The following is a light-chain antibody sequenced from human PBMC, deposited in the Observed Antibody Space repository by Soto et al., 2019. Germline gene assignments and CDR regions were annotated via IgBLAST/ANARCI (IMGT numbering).Light chain of an antibody. CDR2: GNS. J-gene: IGLJ3*02. V-gene: IGLV1-40*01. Sequence: QSVLTQPPSVSGAPGQRVTISCTGSHSNIGAGYDVHWYQQLPGTAPKLLIYGNSNRPSGVPDRFSGSNSDTSASLAITGLQAEDEAYYYCQSYDISLSGFWVFGGGTKLTVL. CDR1: HSNIGAGYD. CDR3: QSYDISLSGFWV.